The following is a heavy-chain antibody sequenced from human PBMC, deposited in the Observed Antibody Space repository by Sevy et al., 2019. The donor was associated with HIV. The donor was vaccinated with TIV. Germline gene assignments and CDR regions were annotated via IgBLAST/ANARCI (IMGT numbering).Heavy chain of an antibody. J-gene: IGHJ4*02. V-gene: IGHV3-23*01. D-gene: IGHD5-12*01. CDR1: GFTFSSYA. CDR3: AKERRTQSAVVATISPDDY. CDR2: ISGSGGST. Sequence: GGSLRLSCAAFGFTFSSYAMSWVRQAPGKGLEWVSAISGSGGSTYYADSVKGRFTISRDNSKNTLYLQMNSLRAEDTAVYYCAKERRTQSAVVATISPDDYWGQGTLVTVSS.